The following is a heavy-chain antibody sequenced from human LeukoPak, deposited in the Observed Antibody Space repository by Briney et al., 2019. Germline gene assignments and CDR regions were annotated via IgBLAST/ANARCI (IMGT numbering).Heavy chain of an antibody. Sequence: SETLSLTCTVSGGSISSYYWSWIRQPPGKELEWIGYIYYSGSTNYNPSLKSRVTISVDTSKNQFSLKLSSVTAADTAVYYCARGIVGSYYYDSSGTRPLDPWGQGTLVTVSS. J-gene: IGHJ5*02. CDR1: GGSISSYY. CDR3: ARGIVGSYYYDSSGTRPLDP. CDR2: IYYSGST. V-gene: IGHV4-59*01. D-gene: IGHD3-22*01.